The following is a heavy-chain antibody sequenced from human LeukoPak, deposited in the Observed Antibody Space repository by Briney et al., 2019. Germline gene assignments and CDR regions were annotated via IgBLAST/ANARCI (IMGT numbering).Heavy chain of an antibody. Sequence: GASVKVSCKASGGTFSSYAISWVRQAPGQGLEWMGGIIPIFGTANYAQKFRGRVTITTGESTSTAYMELSSLRSEDTAVYYCARDVVVPAAPFDYWGQGTLVTVSS. J-gene: IGHJ4*02. D-gene: IGHD2-2*01. V-gene: IGHV1-69*05. CDR2: IIPIFGTA. CDR3: ARDVVVPAAPFDY. CDR1: GGTFSSYA.